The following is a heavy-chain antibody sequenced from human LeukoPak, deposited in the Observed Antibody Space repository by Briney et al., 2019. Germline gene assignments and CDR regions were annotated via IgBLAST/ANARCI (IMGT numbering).Heavy chain of an antibody. V-gene: IGHV1-2*02. D-gene: IGHD6-19*01. CDR1: GYTFTGYY. CDR2: INPNSGGT. J-gene: IGHJ4*02. CDR3: ARDWGGGLVEAVAGCDY. Sequence: GASVKVSCKASGYTFTGYYMHWVRQAPGQGLEWMGWINPNSGGTNYAQKFQGRVTMTRDTSISTAYMELSRLRSDDTAVYYCARDWGGGLVEAVAGCDYWGQGTLVTVSS.